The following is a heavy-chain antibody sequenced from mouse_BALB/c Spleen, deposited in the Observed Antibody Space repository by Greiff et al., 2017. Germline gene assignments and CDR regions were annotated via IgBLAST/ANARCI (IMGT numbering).Heavy chain of an antibody. Sequence: EVKVVESGTVLARPGASVKMSCKASGYTFTSYWMHWVKQRPGQGLEWIGAIYPGNSDTSYNQKFKGKAKLTAVTSTSTAYMELSSLTNEDSAVYYCTRLDYYGSSLYWYFDVWGAGTTVTVSS. V-gene: IGHV1-5*01. D-gene: IGHD1-1*01. J-gene: IGHJ1*01. CDR1: GYTFTSYW. CDR2: IYPGNSDT. CDR3: TRLDYYGSSLYWYFDV.